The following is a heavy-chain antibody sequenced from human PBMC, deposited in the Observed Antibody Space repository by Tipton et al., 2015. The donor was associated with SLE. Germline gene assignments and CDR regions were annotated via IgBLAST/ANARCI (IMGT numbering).Heavy chain of an antibody. CDR1: GGSISSDAYS. J-gene: IGHJ5*02. V-gene: IGHV4-30-2*01. CDR3: AGMYGDARTNWVDL. D-gene: IGHD4-17*01. Sequence: TLSLTCAVSGGSISSDAYSWTWIRQRPGEGLEWIGNIYRSGSTYYNPSLRSRLSISLDRSKNQFSLELTSVTAADTAVYFCAGMYGDARTNWVDLWGQGILVTVSS. CDR2: IYRSGST.